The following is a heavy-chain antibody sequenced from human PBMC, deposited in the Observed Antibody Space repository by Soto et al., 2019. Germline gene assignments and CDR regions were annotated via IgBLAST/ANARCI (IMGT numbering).Heavy chain of an antibody. Sequence: GGSLRLSCAASGFTFSSYWMSWVRQAPGKGLEWVANIKQDGSEKYYVDSVKGRFTISRDNAKNSLYLQMNSLRAEDTAVYYCARQSQLVRVAFDIWGQGTMVTVSS. CDR1: GFTFSSYW. CDR3: ARQSQLVRVAFDI. CDR2: IKQDGSEK. J-gene: IGHJ3*02. V-gene: IGHV3-7*05. D-gene: IGHD6-13*01.